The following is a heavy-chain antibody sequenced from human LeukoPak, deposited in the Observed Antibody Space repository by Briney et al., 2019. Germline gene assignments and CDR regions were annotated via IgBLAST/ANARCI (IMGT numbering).Heavy chain of an antibody. Sequence: SQTLSLTCVISGDSVSSNSAAWNWIRQSPSRGLEWLGRTYYRCKWYNDYAVSVKSRMTINADTSKNQFSLQLNSVTPEDTAVYYCARAGGDSWYFDYWGQGTLVTVSS. CDR1: GDSVSSNSAA. J-gene: IGHJ4*02. CDR3: ARAGGDSWYFDY. V-gene: IGHV6-1*01. D-gene: IGHD2-21*02. CDR2: TYYRCKWYN.